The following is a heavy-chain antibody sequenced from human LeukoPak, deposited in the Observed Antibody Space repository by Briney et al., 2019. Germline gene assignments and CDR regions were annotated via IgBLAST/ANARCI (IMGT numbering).Heavy chain of an antibody. CDR3: ARDPGADSSGYYVHPINYFDY. CDR1: GFTFSSYS. Sequence: PGGSLRLSCAASGFTFSSYSMNWVRQAPGKGLEWVSSISSSSSYIYYADSVKGRFTISRDNAKNSLYLQMNSLRAEDTAVYYCARDPGADSSGYYVHPINYFDYWGQGTLVTVSS. CDR2: ISSSSSYI. D-gene: IGHD3-22*01. V-gene: IGHV3-21*01. J-gene: IGHJ4*02.